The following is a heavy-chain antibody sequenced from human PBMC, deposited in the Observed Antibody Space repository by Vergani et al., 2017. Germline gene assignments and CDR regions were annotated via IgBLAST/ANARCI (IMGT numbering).Heavy chain of an antibody. CDR2: IYYSGST. CDR1: GGPISSYY. V-gene: IGHV4-59*01. Sequence: QVQLQESGPGLVKPSETLSLTCTVSGGPISSYYWSWIRQPPGRGLEWIGYIYYSGSTNYNPSLKSRVTISVDTSKNQFSLKLSSVTAADTAVYYCARGRAQDYYVSMGFDYWGQGTLVTVSS. J-gene: IGHJ4*02. D-gene: IGHD3-22*01. CDR3: ARGRAQDYYVSMGFDY.